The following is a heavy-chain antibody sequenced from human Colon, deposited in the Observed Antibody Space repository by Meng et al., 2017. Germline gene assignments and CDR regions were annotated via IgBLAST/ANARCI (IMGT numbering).Heavy chain of an antibody. CDR2: ISSSGSTI. Sequence: GGSLRPSCAASGFTFSSYEMNWVRQAPGKGLEWVSYISSSGSTIYYADSVKGRFTISRDNAKNSLYLQMNSLRAEDTAVYYCARDGLYCSSTSCYIDYWGQGTLVTVSS. CDR3: ARDGLYCSSTSCYIDY. V-gene: IGHV3-48*03. J-gene: IGHJ4*02. CDR1: GFTFSSYE. D-gene: IGHD2-2*01.